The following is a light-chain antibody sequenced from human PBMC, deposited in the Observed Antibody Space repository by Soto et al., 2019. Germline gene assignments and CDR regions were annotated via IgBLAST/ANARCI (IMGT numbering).Light chain of an antibody. V-gene: IGKV3D-20*02. Sequence: EIVFTQSPVTLSLSPGERATLSCRASQSVSNNYLAWYQQKPGQAPRLLIYGASNRATGIPDRFSGSGSGTDFTLTISSLEPEDFAVYYCQQRSNWPPITFGQGTRLRL. CDR2: GAS. CDR1: QSVSNNY. CDR3: QQRSNWPPIT. J-gene: IGKJ5*01.